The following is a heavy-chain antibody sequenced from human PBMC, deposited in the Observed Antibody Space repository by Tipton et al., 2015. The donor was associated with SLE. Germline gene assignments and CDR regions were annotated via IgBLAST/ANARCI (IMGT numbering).Heavy chain of an antibody. Sequence: TLSLTCTVSGGSISSKDYYWSWIRQLPGKGLEYIGYIDHSGSTYYKSSLKNRLTISADTSNNQFSLNLNSVTAADTAVYYCARGNFYDRFDYWGQGTLATVSS. CDR3: ARGNFYDRFDY. CDR2: IDHSGST. V-gene: IGHV4-31*03. D-gene: IGHD3-22*01. J-gene: IGHJ4*02. CDR1: GGSISSKDYY.